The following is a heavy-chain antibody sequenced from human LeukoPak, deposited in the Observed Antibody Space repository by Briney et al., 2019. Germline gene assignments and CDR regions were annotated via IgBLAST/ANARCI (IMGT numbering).Heavy chain of an antibody. CDR1: GFTFSDYW. J-gene: IGHJ6*02. Sequence: PGRSLRLSCAASGFTFSDYWMHWVRQAPGKGLVWVSRINGDGTNTFYADSVKGRFAIFRDNAKNTVYLQMNSLRAEDRAVYYCARGKKNYYGMDVWGQGTTVTVSS. V-gene: IGHV3-74*01. CDR3: ARGKKNYYGMDV. CDR2: INGDGTNT.